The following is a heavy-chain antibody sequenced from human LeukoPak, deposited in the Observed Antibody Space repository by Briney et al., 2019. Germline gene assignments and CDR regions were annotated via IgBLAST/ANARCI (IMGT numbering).Heavy chain of an antibody. Sequence: GGSLRLSRAASGFTFSNYGMHWVRQAPGKGLEWVAFIGEGETNKHYADSVKGRFTISTDNSKNTLYLQMNSLRAEATSLYYFAKDRHDYDYVWGSYRWFYLDYWGEGGLVTVSS. CDR3: AKDRHDYDYVWGSYRWFYLDY. J-gene: IGHJ4*02. V-gene: IGHV3-30*02. CDR2: IGEGETNK. CDR1: GFTFSNYG. D-gene: IGHD3-16*02.